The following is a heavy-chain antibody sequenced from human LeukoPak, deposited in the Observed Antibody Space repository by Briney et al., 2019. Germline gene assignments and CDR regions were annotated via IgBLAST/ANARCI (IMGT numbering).Heavy chain of an antibody. Sequence: SETLSLTCTVSGGSISSSSYYWGWIRQPPGKGLEWIGSIYYSGSTYYNPSLKSRVTISVDTSRNQFSLKLSSVTAADTAVYYCARRYDFWSNFDYWGQGTLVTVSS. CDR1: GGSISSSSYY. J-gene: IGHJ4*02. D-gene: IGHD3-3*01. CDR3: ARRYDFWSNFDY. V-gene: IGHV4-39*01. CDR2: IYYSGST.